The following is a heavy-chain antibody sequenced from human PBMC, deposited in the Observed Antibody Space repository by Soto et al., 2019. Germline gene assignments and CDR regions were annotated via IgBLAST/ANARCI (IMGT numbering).Heavy chain of an antibody. D-gene: IGHD3-3*01. Sequence: PSQTLSLTCAISGDSVSSNSAAWNWIRQSPSRGLEWLGRTYYRSKWYNDYAVSVKSRITINPDTSKNQFSLQLNSVTPEDTAVYYCAKDASGFTIFGVVSFVDYWGQGTLVTVSS. V-gene: IGHV6-1*01. CDR1: GDSVSSNSAA. CDR3: AKDASGFTIFGVVSFVDY. CDR2: TYYRSKWYN. J-gene: IGHJ4*02.